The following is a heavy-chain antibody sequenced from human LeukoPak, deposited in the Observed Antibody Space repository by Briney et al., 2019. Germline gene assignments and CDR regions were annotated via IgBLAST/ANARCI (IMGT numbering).Heavy chain of an antibody. J-gene: IGHJ5*02. D-gene: IGHD5-18*01. CDR2: INHSGST. Sequence: SETLSLTCAVCGGSFSGYYWSWIRQPPGKGLEWIGEINHSGSTNYNPSLKSRVTISVDTSKNQFSLKLSSVTAADKAVYYCARVKGQDTAPWGQGTLVTVSS. CDR1: GGSFSGYY. CDR3: ARVKGQDTAP. V-gene: IGHV4-34*01.